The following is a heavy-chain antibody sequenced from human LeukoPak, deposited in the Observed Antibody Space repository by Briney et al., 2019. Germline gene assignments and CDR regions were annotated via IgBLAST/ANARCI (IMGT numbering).Heavy chain of an antibody. CDR2: INHSGST. D-gene: IGHD2-2*01. CDR1: GGSFSGYY. V-gene: IGHV4-34*01. J-gene: IGHJ6*02. CDR3: ARIRGGCSSTSCYGYYYYYGMDV. Sequence: SETLSLTCAVYGGSFSGYYWSWIRQPPGKGLEWIGEINHSGSTNHNPSLKSRVTISVDTSKNQFSLKLSSVTAADTAVYYCARIRGGCSSTSCYGYYYYYGMDVWGQGTTVTVSS.